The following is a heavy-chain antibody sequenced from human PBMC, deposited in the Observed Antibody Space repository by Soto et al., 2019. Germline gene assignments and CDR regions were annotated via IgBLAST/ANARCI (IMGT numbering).Heavy chain of an antibody. CDR1: GYTFTSYG. V-gene: IGHV1-18*04. D-gene: IGHD2-2*01. CDR3: ARDQQIFDY. CDR2: INNGNT. Sequence: QVQLVQSGAEVKKPGASVKVSCKASGYTFTSYGISWVRQAPGQGLEWMGWINNGNTKYAQKFQGRVTMTTDTSTSTAYMELRSLRSDDTAVYYCARDQQIFDYWGHGTLVTVSS. J-gene: IGHJ4*01.